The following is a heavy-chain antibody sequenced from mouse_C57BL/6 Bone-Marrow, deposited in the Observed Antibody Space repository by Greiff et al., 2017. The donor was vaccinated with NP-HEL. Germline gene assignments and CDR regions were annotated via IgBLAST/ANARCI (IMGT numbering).Heavy chain of an antibody. CDR1: GFSLTSYG. V-gene: IGHV2-2*01. Sequence: VKLMESGPGLVQPSQSLSITCTVSGFSLTSYGVHWVRQSPGKGLEWLGVIWSGGSTDYNAAFISRLSISKDNSKSQVFFKMNSLQADDTAIYYCASCYYYGSSPFAMDYWGQGTSVTVSS. J-gene: IGHJ4*01. CDR2: IWSGGST. CDR3: ASCYYYGSSPFAMDY. D-gene: IGHD1-1*01.